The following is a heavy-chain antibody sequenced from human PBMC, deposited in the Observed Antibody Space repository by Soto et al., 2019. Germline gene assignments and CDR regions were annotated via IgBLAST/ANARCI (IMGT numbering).Heavy chain of an antibody. D-gene: IGHD3-22*01. CDR2: ISGSGGST. V-gene: IGHV3-23*01. J-gene: IGHJ6*02. Sequence: HPGGSLRLSCAASGFTFSSYAMSWVRQAPGKGLEWVSAISGSGGSTYYADSVKGRFTISRDNSKNTLYLQMNSLRAEDTAVYYCAKKLRYYYDSTNYYGMDVWGQGTTVTVSS. CDR3: AKKLRYYYDSTNYYGMDV. CDR1: GFTFSSYA.